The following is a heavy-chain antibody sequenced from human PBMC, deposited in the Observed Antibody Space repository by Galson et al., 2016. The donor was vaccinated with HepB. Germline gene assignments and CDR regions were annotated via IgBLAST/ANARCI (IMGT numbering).Heavy chain of an antibody. J-gene: IGHJ4*02. CDR2: IYYTGTT. CDR1: GASISSSSNYH. V-gene: IGHV4-39*07. CDR3: ARVARGSSLEY. Sequence: LTCTVSGASISSSSNYHWGWIRQPPGKGLEWIGSIYYTGTTFYNSSLKSRVTIPVDTSENQFSLTLTFVTAADTAVYYCARVARGSSLEYWGQGDLVTVSS. D-gene: IGHD3-10*01.